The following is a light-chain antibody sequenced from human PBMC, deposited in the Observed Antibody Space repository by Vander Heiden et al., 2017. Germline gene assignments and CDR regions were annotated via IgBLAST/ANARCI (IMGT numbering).Light chain of an antibody. V-gene: IGLV3-21*02. CDR3: QVWDSSSDHVV. J-gene: IGLJ2*01. Sequence: SYGLTQPPSVSVAPGQTAKIPCGENKVGIKSVHWYQQRPGQAPVVIVYDDSDRPSGIPERFSGANSGNTATLTITRVEAGDDADYYCQVWDSSSDHVVFGGGPKLTVL. CDR2: DDS. CDR1: KVGIKS.